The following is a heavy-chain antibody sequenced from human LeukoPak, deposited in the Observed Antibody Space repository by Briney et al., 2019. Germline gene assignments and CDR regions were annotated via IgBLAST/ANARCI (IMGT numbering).Heavy chain of an antibody. Sequence: PGGSLRLSSAASGFTFSSYAMSWVRQAPGKGLEWVSAISGSGGSTYYADSVKGRFTISRDNSKNSLFLQMDSLRVEDTAVYYCSRVETRASDYWGQGTLVTVSS. D-gene: IGHD3-3*01. CDR1: GFTFSSYA. CDR3: SRVETRASDY. J-gene: IGHJ4*02. V-gene: IGHV3-23*01. CDR2: ISGSGGST.